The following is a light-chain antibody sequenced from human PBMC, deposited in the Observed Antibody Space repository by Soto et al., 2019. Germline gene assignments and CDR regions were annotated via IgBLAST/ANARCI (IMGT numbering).Light chain of an antibody. V-gene: IGLV1-47*02. Sequence: QSVLTQPPSASGTPGQRVTISCSGSSSNIGSNYVYWYQQLPGTAPKLLIYSNNQRPSGVPDRFSGSKSGTSASLAISGLRPEDEADYYCAAWDDSLSGVVFGGGTQLTVL. J-gene: IGLJ2*01. CDR1: SSNIGSNY. CDR3: AAWDDSLSGVV. CDR2: SNN.